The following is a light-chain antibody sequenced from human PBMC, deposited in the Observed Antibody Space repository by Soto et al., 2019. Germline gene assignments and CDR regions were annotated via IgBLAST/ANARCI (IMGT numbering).Light chain of an antibody. CDR2: TAS. CDR3: QQYNNWPPWT. V-gene: IGKV3-15*01. J-gene: IGKJ1*01. Sequence: ETVLTQTPATLSLSQGERATLSCRASQSVGDNLAWYQQKPGQAPRLIIYTASIRATGIPARFSGSGSGTEFTLTISGLQSEDVAIYYCQQYNNWPPWTFGQGTKVEIK. CDR1: QSVGDN.